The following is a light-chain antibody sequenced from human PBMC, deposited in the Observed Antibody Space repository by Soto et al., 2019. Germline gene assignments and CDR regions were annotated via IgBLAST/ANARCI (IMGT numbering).Light chain of an antibody. J-gene: IGKJ2*01. CDR2: AAS. Sequence: DIQMTQSPSSLSASVGDRVTITCRASQSIGYYLNWYQQKPGTAPKLLIYAASSLQSGVPSRFSGSGSGTDFTLTISSLQPVDFATYYCQQSYSTPQNTFGQGTKLEIK. V-gene: IGKV1-39*01. CDR3: QQSYSTPQNT. CDR1: QSIGYY.